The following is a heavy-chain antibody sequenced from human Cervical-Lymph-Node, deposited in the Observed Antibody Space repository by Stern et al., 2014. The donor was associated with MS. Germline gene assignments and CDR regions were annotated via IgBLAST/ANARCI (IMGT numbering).Heavy chain of an antibody. CDR1: GCTFISSYA. J-gene: IGHJ5*02. Sequence: QVQLVQSGAEVKKPGASVNVSCKASGCTFISSYAITWLRPAPGQGLEWMGRNLHILGLPNYAQKSQCRVTFTADTSTSTTYMELSSLTSEDTAVYYCARGVVSNRAAATQHNLFDPWGQGTLVTVSS. CDR3: ARGVVSNRAAATQHNLFDP. D-gene: IGHD2-15*01. CDR2: NLHILGLP. V-gene: IGHV1-69*09.